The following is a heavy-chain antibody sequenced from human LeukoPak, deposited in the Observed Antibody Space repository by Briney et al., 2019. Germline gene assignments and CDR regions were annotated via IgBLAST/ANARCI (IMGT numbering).Heavy chain of an antibody. V-gene: IGHV4-59*11. CDR3: ARGVYIAAAQYGY. D-gene: IGHD6-13*01. Sequence: TSETLSLTCTVSGGSISSHYWSWIRQPPGKGLEWIGYIYYSGTTNYNPSLKSRVTISVDTSKNQFSLKLSSVTAADTAVYHCARGVYIAAAQYGYWGQGTLVTVSS. CDR2: IYYSGTT. J-gene: IGHJ4*02. CDR1: GGSISSHY.